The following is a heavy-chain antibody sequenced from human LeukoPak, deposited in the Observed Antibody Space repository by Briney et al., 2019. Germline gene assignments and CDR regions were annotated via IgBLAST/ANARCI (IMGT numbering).Heavy chain of an antibody. CDR1: GGSFSGYY. Sequence: SETLSLTCAVYGGSFSGYYWSWIRQPPGKGLEWIGEINHSGSTNSNPSLKSRVTISVDTSKNQFSLKLSSVTAADTAVYYCARANYYDSSGYYSFDYWGQGTLVTVSS. V-gene: IGHV4-34*01. CDR3: ARANYYDSSGYYSFDY. D-gene: IGHD3-22*01. CDR2: INHSGST. J-gene: IGHJ4*02.